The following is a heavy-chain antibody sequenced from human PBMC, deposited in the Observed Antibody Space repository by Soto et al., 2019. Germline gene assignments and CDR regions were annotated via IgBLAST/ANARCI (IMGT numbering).Heavy chain of an antibody. Sequence: GSLRLSCAASGFTFTNAWINWVRQAPGKGLEWVGRIKSKTDGGTTDYAEPVKGRFAISRDDSNNMVYLQMNSLKIEDTAVYYCTTDSYSTIIIVRFDYWGHGTLVTSPQ. V-gene: IGHV3-15*07. CDR3: TTDSYSTIIIVRFDY. CDR2: IKSKTDGGTT. J-gene: IGHJ4*01. D-gene: IGHD3-22*01. CDR1: GFTFTNAW.